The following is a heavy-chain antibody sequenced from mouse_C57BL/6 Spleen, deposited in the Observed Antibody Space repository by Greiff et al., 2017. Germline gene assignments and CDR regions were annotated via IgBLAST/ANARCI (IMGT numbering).Heavy chain of an antibody. CDR2: IYPGDGDT. V-gene: IGHV1-82*01. CDR3: ARSGPSYAMDY. Sequence: QVQLKESGPELVKPGASVKISCKASGYAFSSSWMNWVKQRPGKGLEWIGRIYPGDGDTNYNGKFKGKATLTADKSSSTAYMQLSSLTSEDSAVYFCARSGPSYAMDYWGQGTSVTVSS. J-gene: IGHJ4*01. CDR1: GYAFSSSW.